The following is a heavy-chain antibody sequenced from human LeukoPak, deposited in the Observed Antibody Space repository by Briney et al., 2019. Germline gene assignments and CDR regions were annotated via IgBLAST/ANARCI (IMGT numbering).Heavy chain of an antibody. J-gene: IGHJ1*01. CDR2: IKQDGSEK. CDR1: GFTFSSYW. Sequence: GGSLRLSCAASGFTFSSYWMSWVRQAPGKGLEWVANIKQDGSEKYYVDSVKGRFTISRDNAKNSLYLQMNSLRAEDTAVYYCARKSRVYSSGSRGYFQHWGQGTLVTVSS. CDR3: ARKSRVYSSGSRGYFQH. D-gene: IGHD6-19*01. V-gene: IGHV3-7*01.